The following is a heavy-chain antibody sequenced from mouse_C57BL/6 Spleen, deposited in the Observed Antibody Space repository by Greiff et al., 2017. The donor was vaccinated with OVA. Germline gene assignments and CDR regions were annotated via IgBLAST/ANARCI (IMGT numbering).Heavy chain of an antibody. CDR2: INPNNGGT. J-gene: IGHJ4*01. CDR1: GYTFTDYN. D-gene: IGHD2-5*01. V-gene: IGHV1-18*01. CDR3: ARRDYSNYDAMDY. Sequence: VQLQQSGPELVKPGASVKIPCKASGYTFTDYNMDWVKQSHGKSLEWIGDINPNNGGTIYNQKFKGKATLTVDKSSSTPYMELRSLTSEDTAVYYCARRDYSNYDAMDYWGQGTSVTVSS.